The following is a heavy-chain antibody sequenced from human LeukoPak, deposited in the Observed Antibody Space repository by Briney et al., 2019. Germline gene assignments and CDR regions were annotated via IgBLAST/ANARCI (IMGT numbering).Heavy chain of an antibody. V-gene: IGHV4-39*01. CDR2: MYHSGNT. J-gene: IGHJ4*02. CDR3: ARHIAFHANLDS. CDR1: GGSISSSTYC. Sequence: ASETLSLTCTVSGGSISSSTYCWSWVRQPPGKGLEWIGCMYHSGNTYYSSSLKGRVTISLDTPKNQFSLRLNSVTASDTAVYYCARHIAFHANLDSWGPGTLVTVSS. D-gene: IGHD3-3*02.